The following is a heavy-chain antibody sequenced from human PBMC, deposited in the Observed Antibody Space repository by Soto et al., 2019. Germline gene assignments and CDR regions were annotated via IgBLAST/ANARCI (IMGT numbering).Heavy chain of an antibody. J-gene: IGHJ4*02. CDR3: ANGPMTYCTNGVCYHPFDY. CDR2: ISGSGGST. D-gene: IGHD2-8*01. CDR1: GLTFDDYA. V-gene: IGHV3-23*01. Sequence: PGGSLRLSCAASGLTFDDYAMSWVRQAPGKGLEWVSAISGSGGSTYYADSVKGRFTISRDNSKNTLYLQMNSLRAEDTAVYYCANGPMTYCTNGVCYHPFDYWGQGTLVTVSS.